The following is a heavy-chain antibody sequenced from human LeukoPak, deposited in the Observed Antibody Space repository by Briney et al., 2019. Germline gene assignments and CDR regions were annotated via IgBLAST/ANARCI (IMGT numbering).Heavy chain of an antibody. CDR1: GFTFNTYN. V-gene: IGHV3-21*01. Sequence: PGGSLRLSCAASGFTFNTYNMNWVRQAPGKGLEWVSSISSGSGYIYYADSVKGRFTVSRDNAKNSLYLQMDSLRAEDTAVYYCASQYCTTVTCKIREGRFDPWGRGTLVTVSS. J-gene: IGHJ5*02. D-gene: IGHD2/OR15-2a*01. CDR2: ISSGSGYI. CDR3: ASQYCTTVTCKIREGRFDP.